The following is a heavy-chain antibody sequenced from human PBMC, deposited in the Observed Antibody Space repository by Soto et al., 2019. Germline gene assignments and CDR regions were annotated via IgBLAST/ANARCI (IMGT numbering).Heavy chain of an antibody. D-gene: IGHD1-26*01. J-gene: IGHJ4*02. CDR1: GYTFTGYY. CDR3: ASAKTSGPGGGTTTSFDY. Sequence: ASVKVSCKASGYTFTGYYMHWVRQAPGQGLEWMGWINPNSGGTNYAQKFQGWVTMTRDTSISTAYMELSRLRFDDTAVYYCASAKTSGPGGGTTTSFDYWGQGTLVTVSS. CDR2: INPNSGGT. V-gene: IGHV1-2*04.